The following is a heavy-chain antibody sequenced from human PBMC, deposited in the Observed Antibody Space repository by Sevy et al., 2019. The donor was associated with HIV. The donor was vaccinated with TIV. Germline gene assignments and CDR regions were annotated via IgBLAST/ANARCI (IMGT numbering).Heavy chain of an antibody. J-gene: IGHJ6*02. CDR1: GFSFSSYW. Sequence: GGSLRLSCAASGFSFSSYWMSWVRHAPGKGLEWVANIKADGSEEKFVDSVKGRFTISRDNAKNSLYLQMNSLRAEDTAVYYCARDSHAYGDLDFYNYGMDVWGQGTTVTVSS. D-gene: IGHD4-17*01. CDR3: ARDSHAYGDLDFYNYGMDV. V-gene: IGHV3-7*01. CDR2: IKADGSEE.